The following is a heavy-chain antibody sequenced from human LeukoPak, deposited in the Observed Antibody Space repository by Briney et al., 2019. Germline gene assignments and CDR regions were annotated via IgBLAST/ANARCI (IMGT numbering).Heavy chain of an antibody. CDR1: GFTFSSYA. CDR2: ISYDGSNK. D-gene: IGHD3-16*01. Sequence: GGSLRLSCAASGFTFSSYAMHWVRQAPGKGLEWVAVISYDGSNKYYADSVKGRFTISRDNSKNTLYLQMNSLRAEDTAVYYCARTPTWWGSRGMDVWGQGTTVTVSS. CDR3: ARTPTWWGSRGMDV. V-gene: IGHV3-30-3*01. J-gene: IGHJ6*02.